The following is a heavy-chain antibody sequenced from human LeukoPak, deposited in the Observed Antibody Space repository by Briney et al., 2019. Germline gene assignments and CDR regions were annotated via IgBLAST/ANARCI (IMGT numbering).Heavy chain of an antibody. V-gene: IGHV3-53*01. J-gene: IGHJ4*02. CDR3: ARVGGDRVAY. CDR1: GLTVSSKY. D-gene: IGHD4-17*01. Sequence: PGGSLRLSCAASGLTVSSKYMSWVRQAPGKGLEWVSVMYNNGNTHYADSVKGRFTISRDNAKNTLYLQMNSPRPEDTAVYYCARVGGDRVAYWGQGTLVTVSS. CDR2: MYNNGNT.